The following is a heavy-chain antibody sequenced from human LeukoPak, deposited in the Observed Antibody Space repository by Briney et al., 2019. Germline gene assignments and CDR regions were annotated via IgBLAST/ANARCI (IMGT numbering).Heavy chain of an antibody. D-gene: IGHD6-19*01. CDR3: TRASGYTSGWPFDY. CDR2: ISGDGGST. V-gene: IGHV3-43*02. J-gene: IGHJ4*02. Sequence: LAGGSLRLSCAASGFTFDDYAMHWARRAPGKGLEWVSLISGDGGSTYYADSVKGRFTISRDNAKNTLYLQMGSLRAEDMAVYYCTRASGYTSGWPFDYWGQGILVTVSS. CDR1: GFTFDDYA.